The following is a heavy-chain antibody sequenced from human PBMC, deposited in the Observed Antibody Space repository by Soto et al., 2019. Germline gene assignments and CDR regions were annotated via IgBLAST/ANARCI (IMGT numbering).Heavy chain of an antibody. Sequence: QVQLQESGPGLVKPSQTLSLTCTVSGGSISSGGYYWSWIRQHPGKGLEWIGYIYYSGSTYYNPSLKSRVTISVDTSKNQFSLKLSSVTAADTAVYYCASTGYCSGGSCPDAFDIWGQGTMVTVSS. V-gene: IGHV4-31*03. J-gene: IGHJ3*02. CDR2: IYYSGST. CDR3: ASTGYCSGGSCPDAFDI. D-gene: IGHD2-15*01. CDR1: GGSISSGGYY.